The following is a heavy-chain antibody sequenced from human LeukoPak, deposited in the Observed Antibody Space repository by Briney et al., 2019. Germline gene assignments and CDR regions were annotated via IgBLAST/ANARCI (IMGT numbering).Heavy chain of an antibody. V-gene: IGHV4-39*01. CDR3: ARLGGYSWNRDFDY. D-gene: IGHD5-18*01. CDR1: GGSISSSSYY. J-gene: IGHJ4*02. Sequence: SETLSLTCTVSGGSISSSSYYWGWIRQPPGKGLEWIGSIYYSGSTYYNPSLKSRVTISVDTSKNQFSLKLSSVTAADTAVYYCARLGGYSWNRDFDYWGQGTLVTVSS. CDR2: IYYSGST.